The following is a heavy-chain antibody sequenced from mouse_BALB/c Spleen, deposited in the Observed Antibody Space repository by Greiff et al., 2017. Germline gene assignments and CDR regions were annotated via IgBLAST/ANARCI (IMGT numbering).Heavy chain of an antibody. J-gene: IGHJ3*01. Sequence: QVQLQQSGPGLVAPSQSLSITCTVSGFSLTSYGVHWVRQPPGKGLEWLGVIWAGGSTNYNSALMSRLSISKDNSKSQVFLKMNSLQTDDTAMYYCARDRGFQAWFAYWGQGTLVTVSA. CDR3: ARDRGFQAWFAY. CDR2: IWAGGST. V-gene: IGHV2-9*02. CDR1: GFSLTSYG. D-gene: IGHD3-1*01.